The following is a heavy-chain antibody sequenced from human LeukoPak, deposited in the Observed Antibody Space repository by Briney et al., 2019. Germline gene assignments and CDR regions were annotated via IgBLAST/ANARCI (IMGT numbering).Heavy chain of an antibody. CDR3: ARPDSSSDGKNDSFDI. CDR2: IIPILGIA. J-gene: IGHJ3*02. V-gene: IGHV1-69*04. Sequence: SVKVSCKASGGTFSSYAISWVRQAPGQGLEWMGRIIPILGIANYAQEFQGRVTITADKSTSTAYMELSSLRSEDTAVYYCARPDSSSDGKNDSFDIWGQGTMVTVSS. D-gene: IGHD6-13*01. CDR1: GGTFSSYA.